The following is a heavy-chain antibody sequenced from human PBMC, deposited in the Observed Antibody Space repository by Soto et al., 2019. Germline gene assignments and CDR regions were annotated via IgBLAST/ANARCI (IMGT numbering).Heavy chain of an antibody. CDR2: ISTHNGNT. V-gene: IGHV1-18*04. J-gene: IGHJ3*01. Sequence: ASVKVSCKASVFTSSGISWARQAPDQGLGWLGWISTHNGNTIYAQKFKGRVTMTIDTSTTTVYMELRILRPDDTAVYFCAREGILGPFDAYKLWGQGTMVTVSS. CDR1: VFTSSG. CDR3: AREGILGPFDAYKL. D-gene: IGHD3-3*01.